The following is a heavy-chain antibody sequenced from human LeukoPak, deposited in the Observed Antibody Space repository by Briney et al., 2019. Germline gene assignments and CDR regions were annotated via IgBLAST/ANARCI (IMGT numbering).Heavy chain of an antibody. Sequence: ASVKVSCKTSGYTFTGCYMHWVRQAPGQGLEWMGRINPNSGGTNYAQKFQGRVTMTRDTSISTAYMELSRLRSDDTAVYYCARVHCTNGVCYLFDYWGQGTLVTVSS. D-gene: IGHD2-8*01. CDR1: GYTFTGCY. V-gene: IGHV1-2*06. CDR2: INPNSGGT. CDR3: ARVHCTNGVCYLFDY. J-gene: IGHJ4*02.